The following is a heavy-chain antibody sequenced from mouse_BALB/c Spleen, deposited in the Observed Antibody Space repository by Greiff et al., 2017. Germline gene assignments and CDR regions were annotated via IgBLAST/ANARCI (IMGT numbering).Heavy chain of an antibody. Sequence: EVKLVESGGGLVQPGGSLRLSCATSGFTFTDYYMSWVRQPPGKALEWLGFIRNKANGYTTEYSASVKGRFTISRDNSQSILYLQMNTLRAEDSATYYCARDRGYGNYGVDYWGQGTSVTVSS. V-gene: IGHV7-3*02. J-gene: IGHJ4*01. CDR1: GFTFTDYY. D-gene: IGHD2-10*02. CDR3: ARDRGYGNYGVDY. CDR2: IRNKANGYTT.